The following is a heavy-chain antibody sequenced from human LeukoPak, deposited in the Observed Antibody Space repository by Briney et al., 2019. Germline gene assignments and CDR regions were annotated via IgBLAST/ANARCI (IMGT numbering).Heavy chain of an antibody. J-gene: IGHJ5*02. CDR3: ARRLVTYPRWFDP. D-gene: IGHD2-21*02. Sequence: GESLKISCKGSGYNFTNYWIGWMRQMPGKGLEWMGIIFPGDSDTRYTPSFEGQVSISADKSISTAYLQWSSLKASDTAMYYCARRLVTYPRWFDPWGQGTLVTVSS. CDR1: GYNFTNYW. V-gene: IGHV5-51*01. CDR2: IFPGDSDT.